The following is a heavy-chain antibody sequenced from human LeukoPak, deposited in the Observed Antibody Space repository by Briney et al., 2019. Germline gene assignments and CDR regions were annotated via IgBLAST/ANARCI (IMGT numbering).Heavy chain of an antibody. CDR2: IYYSGST. V-gene: IGHV4-39*01. Sequence: TSETLSLTCTVSGGSISSSSYYWGWIRQPPGKGLEWIGNIYYSGSTYYNPSLKSRVTISVDTSKNQFSLKLTSVTAADTAVFYCARWGFSSSWYYLDYWGQGTLVTVSS. J-gene: IGHJ4*02. D-gene: IGHD6-13*01. CDR3: ARWGFSSSWYYLDY. CDR1: GGSISSSSYY.